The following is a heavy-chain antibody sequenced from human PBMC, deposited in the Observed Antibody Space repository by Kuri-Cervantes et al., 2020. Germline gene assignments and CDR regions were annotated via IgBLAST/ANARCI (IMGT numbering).Heavy chain of an antibody. Sequence: GESLKISCVASGFTFTSHWMHWVRQTPGKGLLWVSRINSDGSRTNYADSVKGRVTISRDNAKDTLYLHMNSLRVEDTAVYYCARGGGDFGDYFWDYYYMDFWGEGTTVTVSS. CDR2: INSDGSRT. D-gene: IGHD4-17*01. CDR1: GFTFTSHW. CDR3: ARGGGDFGDYFWDYYYMDF. V-gene: IGHV3-74*01. J-gene: IGHJ6*03.